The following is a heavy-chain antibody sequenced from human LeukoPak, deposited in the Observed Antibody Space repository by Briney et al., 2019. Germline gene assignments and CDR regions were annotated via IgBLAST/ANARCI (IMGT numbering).Heavy chain of an antibody. J-gene: IGHJ4*02. Sequence: PSETLSLTCTVSGGSLSSGSYYGSWIRQPAGEGLEWIGSICTSGSTNYNPSLKSRVTISVDTSKNQFSLKLSSVTAAYKAVYYCARASIWYYDSLTGYYDYWGQGTLVTVSS. V-gene: IGHV4-61*02. CDR3: ARASIWYYDSLTGYYDY. CDR2: ICTSGST. CDR1: GGSLSSGSYY. D-gene: IGHD3-9*01.